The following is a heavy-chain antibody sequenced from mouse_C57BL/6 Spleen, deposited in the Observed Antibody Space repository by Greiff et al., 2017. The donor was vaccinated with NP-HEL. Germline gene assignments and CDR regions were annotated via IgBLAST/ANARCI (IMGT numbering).Heavy chain of an antibody. Sequence: QVQLQQSGAELVKPGASVKMSCKASGYTFTSYWITWVKQRPGQGLEWIGDIYPGSGSTNYNEKFKSKATLTVDTSSSTAYMQLSSLTSEDSAVYYCALYYGNYYAMDYWGQGTSVTVSS. CDR1: GYTFTSYW. CDR2: IYPGSGST. J-gene: IGHJ4*01. V-gene: IGHV1-55*01. D-gene: IGHD2-1*01. CDR3: ALYYGNYYAMDY.